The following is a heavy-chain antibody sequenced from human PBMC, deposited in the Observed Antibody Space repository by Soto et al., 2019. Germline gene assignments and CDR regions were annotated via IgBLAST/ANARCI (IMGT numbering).Heavy chain of an antibody. Sequence: PSETLSLTCSVSGGSINSSKYWAWVRQSPGRGLEWIGTISYGGSTYYNPSLQSRVTISVDASKNHFALRLISATAADTSTYFCPRHSFEGISWYYPLDYWGPGTLVTVSS. CDR3: PRHSFEGISWYYPLDY. CDR1: GGSINSSKY. V-gene: IGHV4-39*02. J-gene: IGHJ4*02. D-gene: IGHD6-13*01. CDR2: ISYGGST.